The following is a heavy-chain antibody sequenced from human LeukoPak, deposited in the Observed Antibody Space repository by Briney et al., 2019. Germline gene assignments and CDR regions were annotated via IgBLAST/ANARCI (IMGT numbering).Heavy chain of an antibody. J-gene: IGHJ4*02. D-gene: IGHD3-9*01. CDR1: GFTFSNYA. CDR2: MNGSGGST. V-gene: IGHV3-23*01. CDR3: AKDLTTIISPVAY. Sequence: AGGSLRLSCAASGFTFSNYAMNWVRQAPGKGLEWVSSMNGSGGSTYYADSVKGLFTISRDNSKNTLSLQMHRPRAEDTAVYYCAKDLTTIISPVAYWGQGTLVTVSA.